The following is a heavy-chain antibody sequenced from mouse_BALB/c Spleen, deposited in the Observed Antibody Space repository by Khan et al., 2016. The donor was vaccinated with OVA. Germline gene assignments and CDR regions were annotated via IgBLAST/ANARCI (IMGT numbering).Heavy chain of an antibody. CDR1: GYTFTNYW. V-gene: IGHV1-63*02. CDR3: GRRGAARDTWGYFDY. J-gene: IGHJ2*01. Sequence: QVRLQQSGAELVRPGTSVKMSCKAAGYTFTNYWIGWVKQRPGHGLEWIGDTYPGGGFTNYNEKFKGKVTLTADTSSSTAYMQLSGLKSEDSVIFDRGRRGAARDTWGYFDYWGQGTTVPVSS. D-gene: IGHD3-1*01. CDR2: TYPGGGFT.